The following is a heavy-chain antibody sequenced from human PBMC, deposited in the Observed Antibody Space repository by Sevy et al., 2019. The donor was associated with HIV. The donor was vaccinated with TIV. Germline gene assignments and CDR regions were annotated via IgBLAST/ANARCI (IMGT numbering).Heavy chain of an antibody. CDR3: ARDLNWAHDY. Sequence: GGSLRLSCVGSGFTFSSHWMSWVRQAPGTGVEWVATIKPDGREKYYADFVKGRFTIYRDNAKNSLYLQMNSLRVEDTAVYDCARDLNWAHDYWGQGTLVTVSS. CDR1: GFTFSSHW. J-gene: IGHJ4*02. D-gene: IGHD7-27*01. CDR2: IKPDGREK. V-gene: IGHV3-7*01.